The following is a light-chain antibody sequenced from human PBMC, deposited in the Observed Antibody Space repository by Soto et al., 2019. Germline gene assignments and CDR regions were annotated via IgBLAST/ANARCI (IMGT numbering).Light chain of an antibody. CDR1: SGYSNYK. CDR2: VGTGGIVG. V-gene: IGLV9-49*01. Sequence: QLVLTQPPSASASLGASVTLTCTLSSGYSNYKVDWYQQRPGKGPRFVMRVGTGGIVGSKGDGIPDRFSVLGSGLNRYLTINNIQEEDESDYHGGADQGRGNNCVRVFGGGTKLTVL. CDR3: GADQGRGNNCVRV. J-gene: IGLJ2*01.